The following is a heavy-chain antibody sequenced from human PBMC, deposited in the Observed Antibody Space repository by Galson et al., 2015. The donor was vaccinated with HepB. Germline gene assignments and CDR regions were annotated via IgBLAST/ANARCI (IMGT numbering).Heavy chain of an antibody. V-gene: IGHV3-48*04. D-gene: IGHD6-13*01. J-gene: IGHJ4*02. CDR3: ARGYSTSWYSGLGY. CDR1: TFIFSTYS. CDR2: ISSSSTTI. Sequence: SLRLSCAASTFIFSTYSMDWVRQAPGKGLEWVSYISSSSTTIYYADSVKGRFTISRDNAKNTLFLQMNSLKADDTAVYFCARGYSTSWYSGLGYWGRGTLVTVSS.